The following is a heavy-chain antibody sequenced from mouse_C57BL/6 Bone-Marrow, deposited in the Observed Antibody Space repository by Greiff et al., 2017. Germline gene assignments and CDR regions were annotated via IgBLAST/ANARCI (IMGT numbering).Heavy chain of an antibody. Sequence: EVHLVESGGGLVKPGGSLKLSCAASGFTFSSYAMSWVRQTPEKRLEWVATISDGGSYTYYPDNVKGRFTISRDNAKNNLYLQMSHLKSEDTAMYYCARDYDWVYFDYWGQGTTLTVSS. D-gene: IGHD2-4*01. CDR1: GFTFSSYA. V-gene: IGHV5-4*01. CDR2: ISDGGSYT. J-gene: IGHJ2*01. CDR3: ARDYDWVYFDY.